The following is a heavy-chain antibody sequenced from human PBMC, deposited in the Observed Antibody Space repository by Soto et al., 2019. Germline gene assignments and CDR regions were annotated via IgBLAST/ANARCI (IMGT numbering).Heavy chain of an antibody. V-gene: IGHV4-31*03. CDR1: GGSINTRHYY. CDR2: VYLSGDT. J-gene: IGHJ2*01. Sequence: QVQLLESGPGLVKPSQTLSLTCTLSGGSINTRHYYWSWIRQHPVKVLEWIGYVYLSGDTSYNPSFESRVLISVDTSANQFSLKLTSGTAADTAVYYCARDPRKTRGWHFDLWGRGTLVTVSS. CDR3: ARDPRKTRGWHFDL. D-gene: IGHD3-10*01.